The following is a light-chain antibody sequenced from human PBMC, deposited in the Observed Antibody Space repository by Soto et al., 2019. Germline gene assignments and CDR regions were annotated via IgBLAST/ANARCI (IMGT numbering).Light chain of an antibody. J-gene: IGLJ1*01. CDR3: SSYTSSSTYV. V-gene: IGLV2-14*01. Sequence: ALTQPASVSGSPGQSITISCTGTGSDVGGYDYVSWYQHHPGKAPKVMIYEVTNRPSGVSNRFSGSKSGNTASLTISGLLTEDEADYYCSSYTSSSTYVFGTGTKVTVL. CDR1: GSDVGGYDY. CDR2: EVT.